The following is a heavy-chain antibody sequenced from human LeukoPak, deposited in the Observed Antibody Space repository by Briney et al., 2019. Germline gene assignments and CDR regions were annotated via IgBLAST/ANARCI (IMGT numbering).Heavy chain of an antibody. J-gene: IGHJ4*02. CDR3: VKEVTGYGYFDY. CDR1: GFTFSNYA. CDR2: LNGGRT. V-gene: IGHV3-23*01. D-gene: IGHD2-2*03. Sequence: GGSLRLSCAASGFTFSNYAMSWVRQAPGKGLEWIAALNGGRTFFQDSVRGRFTISRDNSKNTLYLQLNSLRGDDTAVYYCVKEVTGYGYFDYWGRGTLVTVSS.